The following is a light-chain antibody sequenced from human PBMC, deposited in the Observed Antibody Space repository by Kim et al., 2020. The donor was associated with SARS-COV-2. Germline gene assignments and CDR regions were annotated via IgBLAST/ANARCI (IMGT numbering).Light chain of an antibody. J-gene: IGLJ2*01. CDR1: SSDVGDYNY. CDR3: CSYAGSYGVV. Sequence: QSALTQPRSVSGSPGQSVTISCTGTSSDVGDYNYVSWYQQHPGKAPKLMIYDVSKRPSGVPDRFSGSKSGNTASLTISGLQAEDEADYYCCSYAGSYGVVFGGGTQLTVL. V-gene: IGLV2-11*01. CDR2: DVS.